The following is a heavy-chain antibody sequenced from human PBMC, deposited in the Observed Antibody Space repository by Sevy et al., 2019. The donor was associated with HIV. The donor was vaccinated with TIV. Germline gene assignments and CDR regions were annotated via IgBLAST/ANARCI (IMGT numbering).Heavy chain of an antibody. D-gene: IGHD5-18*01. Sequence: GGSLRLSCAASGFTFSSYSMNWVRQAPGKGLEWVSYISSSSTIYYADSVKGRFTISRDNAKNSLYLQMNSLRDEDTAVYYCARDIEESGIQLWMYYFDYWGQGTLVTVSS. J-gene: IGHJ4*02. CDR3: ARDIEESGIQLWMYYFDY. V-gene: IGHV3-48*02. CDR1: GFTFSSYS. CDR2: ISSSSTI.